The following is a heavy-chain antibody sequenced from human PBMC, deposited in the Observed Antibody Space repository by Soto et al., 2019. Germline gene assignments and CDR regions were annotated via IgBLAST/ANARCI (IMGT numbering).Heavy chain of an antibody. CDR2: IYYSGTT. CDR1: GGSISSYY. V-gene: IGHV4-59*01. D-gene: IGHD5-12*01. Sequence: QVQLQESGSGQVKDSETLYLTCTVSGGSISSYYWNWIRQPLGKGLEWIGYIYYSGTTNYNPSLKSRVTISVDTSKNQFSLKLSSVTAADTAVYYCTRAYSGYAAVDYWGQGTLVTVSS. J-gene: IGHJ4*02. CDR3: TRAYSGYAAVDY.